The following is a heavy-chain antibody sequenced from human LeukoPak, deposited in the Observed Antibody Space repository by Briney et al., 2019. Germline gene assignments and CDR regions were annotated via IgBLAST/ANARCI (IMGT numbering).Heavy chain of an antibody. V-gene: IGHV4-59*08. Sequence: SETLSLTCTVSGGSISSYYWSWIRQPPGKGLEWIGYIYYSGSTNYNPSLKSRVTISVDTSKNQFSLKLSSVTAADTAVYYCARGIVRHDAFDIWGQGTMVTVSS. D-gene: IGHD1-26*01. CDR1: GGSISSYY. J-gene: IGHJ3*02. CDR3: ARGIVRHDAFDI. CDR2: IYYSGST.